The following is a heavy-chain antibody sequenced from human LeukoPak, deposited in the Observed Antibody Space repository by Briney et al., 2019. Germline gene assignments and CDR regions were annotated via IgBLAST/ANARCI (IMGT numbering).Heavy chain of an antibody. D-gene: IGHD6-19*01. Sequence: GGSLRLSCAASGFTFSSYSMNWVRQAPGKGLEWVSCISSSSSYIYDADSVKGRFTISRDNSKNTLYLQMNSLRAEDTAVYYCARSRHTVAGNNWFDPWAREPWSPSPQ. V-gene: IGHV3-21*04. CDR1: GFTFSSYS. CDR3: ARSRHTVAGNNWFDP. CDR2: ISSSSSYI. J-gene: IGHJ5*02.